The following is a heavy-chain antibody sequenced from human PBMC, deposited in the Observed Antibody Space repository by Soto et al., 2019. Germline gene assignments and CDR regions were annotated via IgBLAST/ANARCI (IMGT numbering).Heavy chain of an antibody. CDR1: GYPVTAYY. Sequence: QLHLVQSGAVVKKPGASVTVSCSASGYPVTAYYMHWVRQAPGRGLEWMGGINPATGAAKYTQTFPGRVTMTRDTSTSTVVMELSGLTSGDTAGFYWARGGGVGVAGSAAFDMWGQGTLVTVSS. V-gene: IGHV1-2*02. CDR3: ARGGGVGVAGSAAFDM. D-gene: IGHD3-3*01. CDR2: INPATGAA. J-gene: IGHJ3*02.